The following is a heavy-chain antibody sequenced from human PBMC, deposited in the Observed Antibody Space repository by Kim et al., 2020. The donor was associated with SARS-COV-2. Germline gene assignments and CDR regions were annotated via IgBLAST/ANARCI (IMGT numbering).Heavy chain of an antibody. J-gene: IGHJ4*02. V-gene: IGHV1-18*01. Sequence: NTNYAQKLQGRVTMTTDTSTSTAYMELRSLRSDDTAVYYCARTGATVTPYWGQGTLVTVSS. CDR2: NT. D-gene: IGHD4-17*01. CDR3: ARTGATVTPY.